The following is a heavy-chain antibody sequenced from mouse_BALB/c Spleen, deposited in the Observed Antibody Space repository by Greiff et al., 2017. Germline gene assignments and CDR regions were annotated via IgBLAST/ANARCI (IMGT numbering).Heavy chain of an antibody. J-gene: IGHJ2*01. CDR1: GFTFSSYA. CDR3: ARSYFDY. CDR2: ISSGGSYT. V-gene: IGHV5-9-4*01. Sequence: EVKVVESGGGLVKPGGSLKLSCAASGFTFSSYAMSWVRQSPEKRLEWVAEISSGGSYTYYPDTVTGRFTISRDNAKNTLYLEMSSLRSEDTAMYYCARSYFDYWGQGTTLTVSS.